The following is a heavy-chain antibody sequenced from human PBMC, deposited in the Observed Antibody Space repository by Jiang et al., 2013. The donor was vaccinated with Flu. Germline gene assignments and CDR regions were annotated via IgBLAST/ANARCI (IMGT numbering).Heavy chain of an antibody. CDR2: IIPILNIP. CDR1: GGTFSTTA. V-gene: IGHV1-69*04. J-gene: IGHJ6*02. D-gene: IGHD2-21*02. Sequence: SGAEVKKPGSSVKVSCKASGGTFSTTAITWVRQAPGPGLEWIGGIIPILNIPTYSQKFRGRVTIAAGKSTGTVTMELSSLTSEDTAVYYCARDPEVQCLGGACQYTDVWGQGTTVTVSS. CDR3: ARDPEVQCLGGACQYTDV.